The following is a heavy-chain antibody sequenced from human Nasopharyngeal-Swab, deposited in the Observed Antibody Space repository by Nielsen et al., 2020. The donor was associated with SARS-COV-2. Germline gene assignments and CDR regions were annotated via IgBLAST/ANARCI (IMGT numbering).Heavy chain of an antibody. CDR1: RGTFSSYA. Sequence: SVKVSCKASRGTFSSYAISWVRQAPGQGLEWMGGIIPIFGTANYAQKFQGRVTITADESTSTAYMELSSLRSEDTAVYYCARGGWKRYYYYYYMDVWGKGTTVTVSS. CDR2: IIPIFGTA. CDR3: ARGGWKRYYYYYYMDV. D-gene: IGHD6-19*01. J-gene: IGHJ6*03. V-gene: IGHV1-69*13.